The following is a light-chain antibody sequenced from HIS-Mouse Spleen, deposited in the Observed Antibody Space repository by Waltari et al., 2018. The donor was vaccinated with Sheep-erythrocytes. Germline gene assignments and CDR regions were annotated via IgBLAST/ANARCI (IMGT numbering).Light chain of an antibody. Sequence: QSALTQPRSVSGSPGQSVTISCTGTSSDVGGYNYVSWYQQHPGKAPKPMIYDVSKRPSGSPDRVSGSKSCNTASLTISGLQAEDEADYYCCSYAGSYTLVFGGGTKLTVL. J-gene: IGLJ2*01. CDR2: DVS. CDR3: CSYAGSYTLV. CDR1: SSDVGGYNY. V-gene: IGLV2-11*01.